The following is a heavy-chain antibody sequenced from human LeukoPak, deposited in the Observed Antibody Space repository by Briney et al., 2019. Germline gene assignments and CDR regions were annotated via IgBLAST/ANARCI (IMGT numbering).Heavy chain of an antibody. CDR1: GGSISSTNYY. Sequence: PSETLSLTCTVSGGSISSTNYYWGWIRQPPGEGLECIGSIYYNGRTHYNPSLKSRVTISVDTSKNQFSLKLSSVTAADTAVYYCARHKGPHIIRGVLRNNWFDPWGQGTLVTVSS. J-gene: IGHJ5*02. V-gene: IGHV4-39*01. CDR2: IYYNGRT. D-gene: IGHD3-10*01. CDR3: ARHKGPHIIRGVLRNNWFDP.